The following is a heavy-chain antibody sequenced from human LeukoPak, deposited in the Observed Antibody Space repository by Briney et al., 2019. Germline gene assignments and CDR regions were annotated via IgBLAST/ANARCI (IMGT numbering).Heavy chain of an antibody. CDR1: GLTFSNHG. CDR2: IWYDGSNK. Sequence: GRSLRLSCAASGLTFSNHGMHWVRQAPGKGLEWVAFIWYDGSNKYYADSVKGRFTISRDNSKNTLYLQMDSLRAEDTAIYYCARARGTYKGNPFYFDYWGQGTLVTVSS. V-gene: IGHV3-33*01. J-gene: IGHJ4*02. D-gene: IGHD5-24*01. CDR3: ARARGTYKGNPFYFDY.